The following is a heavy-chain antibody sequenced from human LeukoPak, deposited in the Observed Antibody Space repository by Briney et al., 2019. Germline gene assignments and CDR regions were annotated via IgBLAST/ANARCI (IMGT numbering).Heavy chain of an antibody. J-gene: IGHJ6*03. V-gene: IGHV3-7*01. CDR3: ASFPNYYYYYYMDV. CDR2: IKQDGSEK. CDR1: GFSFSSYA. Sequence: GGSLRLSCAASGFSFSSYAMSWVRQAPGKGLEWVANIKQDGSEKYYVDSVKGRFTISRDNAKNSLYLQMNSLRAEDTAVYYCASFPNYYYYYYMDVWGKGTTVTVSS.